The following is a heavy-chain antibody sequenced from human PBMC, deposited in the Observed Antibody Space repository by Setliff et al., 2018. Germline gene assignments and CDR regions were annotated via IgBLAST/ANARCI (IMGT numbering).Heavy chain of an antibody. CDR3: ARGTWIQLSALALFDY. J-gene: IGHJ4*02. V-gene: IGHV4-31*03. Sequence: LSLTCTVSGGSISSGTYYWSWIRQHPGKGLEWIGYIYYSGTTYYNPSLKSRVTMSVDPSKNQFSLKLNSVTAADTAVYYCARGTWIQLSALALFDYWGQGTLVTVSS. CDR2: IYYSGTT. D-gene: IGHD5-18*01. CDR1: GGSISSGTYY.